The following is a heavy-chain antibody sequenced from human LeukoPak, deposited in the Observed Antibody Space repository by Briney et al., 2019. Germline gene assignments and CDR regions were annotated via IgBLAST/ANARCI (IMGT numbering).Heavy chain of an antibody. V-gene: IGHV1-2*06. CDR2: INPNSGGT. CDR3: ARVREDFWSGYSFDY. CDR1: GYTFTGYY. J-gene: IGHJ4*02. D-gene: IGHD3-3*01. Sequence: AASVKVSFKASGYTFTGYYMHWVRQAPRHGLEWMGRINPNSGGTNYAQKFQGRVTITRDTSNSTSYMELSRLRSDDTPVYYCARVREDFWSGYSFDYWGQGALVTVSS.